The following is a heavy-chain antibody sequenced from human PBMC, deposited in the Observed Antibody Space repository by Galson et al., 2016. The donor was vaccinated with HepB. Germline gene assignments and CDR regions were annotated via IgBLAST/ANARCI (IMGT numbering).Heavy chain of an antibody. V-gene: IGHV4-4*02. J-gene: IGHJ3*02. CDR2: IYYTGTT. CDR1: GASISSSYW. D-gene: IGHD1-1*01. Sequence: SETLSLTCAVSGASISSSYWWGWVRQPPGKGLEWIGEIYYTGTTNYNTSLKSRVTLSLDNDKNQFSLQVSSLSAAVKAVYYCARQMERRGVGAFDIWGQGTVVIVSS. CDR3: ARQMERRGVGAFDI.